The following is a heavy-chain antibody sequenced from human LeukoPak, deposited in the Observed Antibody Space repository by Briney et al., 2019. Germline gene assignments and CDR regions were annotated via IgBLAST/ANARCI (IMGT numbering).Heavy chain of an antibody. CDR1: GFTFSSYS. J-gene: IGHJ4*02. D-gene: IGHD2-21*02. V-gene: IGHV3-48*02. CDR3: ARAVTVVTRGGLVFDY. Sequence: GSLRLSCAASGFTFSSYSMNWVRQAPGKGLEWVSYISSSSNTIYYADSVKGRFTISRDDAKNSLFLQMNSLRDEDTSVYYCARAVTVVTRGGLVFDYWGQGTLVTVSS. CDR2: ISSSSNTI.